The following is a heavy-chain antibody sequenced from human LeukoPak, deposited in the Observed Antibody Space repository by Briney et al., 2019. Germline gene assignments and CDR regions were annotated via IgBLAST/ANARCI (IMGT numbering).Heavy chain of an antibody. D-gene: IGHD6-13*01. J-gene: IGHJ1*01. CDR2: IRYDGSNK. CDR3: AKFCNIAATEYFQH. V-gene: IGHV3-30*02. CDR1: GFTFSSYG. Sequence: GGSLRLSSAASGFTFSSYGMHWVRQAPGKGLEWVAFIRYDGSNKYYADSVKGRFTISRDNSKNTLYLQMNSLRAEDTAVYYCAKFCNIAATEYFQHWGQGTLVTVSS.